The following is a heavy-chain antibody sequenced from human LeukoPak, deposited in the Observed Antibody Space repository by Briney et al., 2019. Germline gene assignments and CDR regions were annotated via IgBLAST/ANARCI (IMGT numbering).Heavy chain of an antibody. CDR2: IYTSGST. D-gene: IGHD1-26*01. V-gene: IGHV4-30-2*01. CDR3: ARHRQWEPPTYDY. Sequence: MTSETLSLTCAVSGGSISSGGYSWSWIRQPPGKGLEWIGYIYTSGSTNYNPSLKSRVTISVDTSRNQFSLKLSSVTAADTAVYYCARHRQWEPPTYDYWGQGTMVTVSS. CDR1: GGSISSGGYS. J-gene: IGHJ4*02.